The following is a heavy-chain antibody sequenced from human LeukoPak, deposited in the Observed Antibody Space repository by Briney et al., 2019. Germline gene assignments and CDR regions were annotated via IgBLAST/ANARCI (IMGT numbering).Heavy chain of an antibody. CDR1: GGSISSSSYY. D-gene: IGHD3-9*01. J-gene: IGHJ3*02. V-gene: IGHV4-39*01. CDR2: IYYSGST. Sequence: SETLSLTCTVSGGSISSSSYYWGWIRQPPEKGLEWIGSIYYSGSTYYNPSLKSRVTISVDTSKNQFSLKLSSVTAADTAVYYCARRYDILNAFDIWGQGTMVTVSS. CDR3: ARRYDILNAFDI.